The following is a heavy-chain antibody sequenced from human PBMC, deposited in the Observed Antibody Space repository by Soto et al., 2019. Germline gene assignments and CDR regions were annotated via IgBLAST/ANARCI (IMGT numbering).Heavy chain of an antibody. Sequence: PGGSLRLSCAASGFTFSNAWMSWVRQAPGKGREWVGRIKSKTDGGTTDYAAPVKGRFTISRDDSKNTLYLQMNSLKTEDTAVYYCTTVFSGYWSIWGYWGQGTLVTVSS. CDR2: IKSKTDGGTT. CDR3: TTVFSGYWSIWGY. D-gene: IGHD3-22*01. V-gene: IGHV3-15*01. CDR1: GFTFSNAW. J-gene: IGHJ4*02.